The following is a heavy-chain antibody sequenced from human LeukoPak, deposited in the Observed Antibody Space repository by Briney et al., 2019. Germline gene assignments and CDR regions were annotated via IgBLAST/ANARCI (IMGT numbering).Heavy chain of an antibody. D-gene: IGHD5-18*01. CDR3: ARGVTAMVRYYYYGMDV. Sequence: GGSLRLSCAASGFTFSDYYMSWIRQAPGKGLEWVSYISSSGSTIYYADSVKGRFTISRDNAKNSLYLQMNSLRAEDTAVYYCARGVTAMVRYYYYGMDVWGQGTTVTVSS. CDR2: ISSSGSTI. CDR1: GFTFSDYY. J-gene: IGHJ6*02. V-gene: IGHV3-11*01.